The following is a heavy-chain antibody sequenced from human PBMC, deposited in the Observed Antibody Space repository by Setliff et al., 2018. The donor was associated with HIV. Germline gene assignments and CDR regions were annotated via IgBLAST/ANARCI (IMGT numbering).Heavy chain of an antibody. CDR2: VYNSGIT. V-gene: IGHV4-39*07. CDR3: ATWRNRPSNWFDP. CDR1: GGSVSSPSYD. J-gene: IGHJ5*02. Sequence: SETLSLTCAVSGGSVSSPSYDWGWIRQPPGKGLGWIGSVYNSGITFKNPSLKSRVAISVDRSGNHFSLRLTSVTAADTAVYYCATWRNRPSNWFDPWGQGTVVTVSS.